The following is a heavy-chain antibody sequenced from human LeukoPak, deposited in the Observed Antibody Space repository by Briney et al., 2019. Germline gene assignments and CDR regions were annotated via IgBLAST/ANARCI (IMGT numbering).Heavy chain of an antibody. D-gene: IGHD6-19*01. V-gene: IGHV3-66*01. CDR3: ARVAVPGTYDY. CDR1: GFTVSSNY. Sequence: PGGSLRLSCAASGFTVSSNYMSWVRQAPGKGLEWVSVIYSGGSTYYADSVKGRLTISRDNSKNTLYLQMNSLRAEDTAVYYCARVAVPGTYDYWGQGTLVTVSS. J-gene: IGHJ4*02. CDR2: IYSGGST.